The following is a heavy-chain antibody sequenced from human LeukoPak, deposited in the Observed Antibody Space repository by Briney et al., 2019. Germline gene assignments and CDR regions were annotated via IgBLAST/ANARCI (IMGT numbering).Heavy chain of an antibody. Sequence: GASVKVSCKASGYTFTGYYMHWVRQAPGQGLEWMGWINPNSGGTNYAQKFQGRVTMTRDTSISTAYMELSRLRSDDTAVYYCAREYCSSTSCYYYYMDVWGKGTTVTVSS. J-gene: IGHJ6*03. CDR1: GYTFTGYY. CDR3: AREYCSSTSCYYYYMDV. CDR2: INPNSGGT. V-gene: IGHV1-2*02. D-gene: IGHD2-2*01.